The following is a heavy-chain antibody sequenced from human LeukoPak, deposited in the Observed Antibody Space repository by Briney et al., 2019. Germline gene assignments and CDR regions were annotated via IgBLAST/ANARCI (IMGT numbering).Heavy chain of an antibody. J-gene: IGHJ6*02. Sequence: SVKVSCKASGLTFTSSTMQWVRQARGQRLEWIGWIVVGSGNTNYAQRFQERVTITRDMSTSTAYMELSSLRSEDTAMYYCAAGDNNNWLDVWGQGTTVTVSS. CDR1: GLTFTSST. D-gene: IGHD1-1*01. CDR3: AAGDNNNWLDV. CDR2: IVVGSGNT. V-gene: IGHV1-58*02.